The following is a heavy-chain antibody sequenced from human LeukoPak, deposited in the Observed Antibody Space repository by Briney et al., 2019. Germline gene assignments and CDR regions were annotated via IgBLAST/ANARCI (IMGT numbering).Heavy chain of an antibody. CDR2: IKQDGSEK. CDR3: ARDTRPVEMATIDY. D-gene: IGHD5-24*01. Sequence: GGSLRLSCEASGFTFSSYWMSWVRQAPGKGLEWVANIKQDGSEKYYVDSVMGRFTISRDNAENSLFLQMNSLRAEDTAVYYCARDTRPVEMATIDYWGQGTLVTVSS. CDR1: GFTFSSYW. J-gene: IGHJ4*02. V-gene: IGHV3-7*01.